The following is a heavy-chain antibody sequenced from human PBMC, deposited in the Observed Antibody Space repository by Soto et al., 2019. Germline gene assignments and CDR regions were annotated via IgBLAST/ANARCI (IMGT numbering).Heavy chain of an antibody. D-gene: IGHD2-8*02. V-gene: IGHV3-30*03. CDR3: TGEVSSGY. CDR2: ISRDGGTK. CDR1: GFTVSSYG. Sequence: QVQLVESGGGVVQPGRSLRLSCAASGFTVSSYGMHWVRQAPGKGLEWVAVISRDGGTKYYADSVKGRFTISRDNCRNTLFLEMNSLRGDDMAVYYCTGEVSSGYWGQGTLVTVSS. J-gene: IGHJ4*02.